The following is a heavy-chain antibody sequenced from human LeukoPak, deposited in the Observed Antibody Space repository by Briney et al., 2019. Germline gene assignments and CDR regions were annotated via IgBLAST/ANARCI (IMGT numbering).Heavy chain of an antibody. CDR1: GFTFSSYA. CDR2: ISYDGSNK. Sequence: GGSLRLSCAASGFTFSSYAMLWVRQAPGKGLEWVAVISYDGSNKYYADSVKGRFTISRDNSKNTLYLQMNSLRAEDTAVYYCAKDPIDSIVVVPAAMMNWGQGTLVTVSS. D-gene: IGHD2-2*01. CDR3: AKDPIDSIVVVPAAMMN. J-gene: IGHJ4*02. V-gene: IGHV3-30*04.